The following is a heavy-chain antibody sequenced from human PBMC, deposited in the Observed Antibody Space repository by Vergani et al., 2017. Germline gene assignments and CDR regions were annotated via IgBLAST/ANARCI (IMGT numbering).Heavy chain of an antibody. CDR1: GYTFSDYY. Sequence: QVQLVQSGAEVKRPGASVKVSCKSSGYTFSDYYFHWVRQAPGQGLEWMGWINPKSGATNYAQKFQGRVTMTRDTSISTVYMELRRLRSDDTAVYYCGRGLYSSSSYLPELAYWGQGTLVTVSS. CDR2: INPKSGAT. CDR3: GRGLYSSSSYLPELAY. D-gene: IGHD6-6*01. J-gene: IGHJ4*02. V-gene: IGHV1-2*02.